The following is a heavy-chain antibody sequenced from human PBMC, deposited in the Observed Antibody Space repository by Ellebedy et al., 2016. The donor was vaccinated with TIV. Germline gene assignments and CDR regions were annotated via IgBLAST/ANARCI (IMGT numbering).Heavy chain of an antibody. J-gene: IGHJ5*02. CDR2: LYKDGKS. CDR3: ARDPGGGGDYGDNWFDP. CDR1: GITVSDYF. V-gene: IGHV3-66*01. D-gene: IGHD4-17*01. Sequence: GESLKISCEASGITVSDYFMNWVRQAPGKGLEWVSVLYKDGKSNYTDSVNGRFTVSRDNSKNTVYLQMDSLRAEDTAVYYCARDPGGGGDYGDNWFDPWGRGTVVTVSS.